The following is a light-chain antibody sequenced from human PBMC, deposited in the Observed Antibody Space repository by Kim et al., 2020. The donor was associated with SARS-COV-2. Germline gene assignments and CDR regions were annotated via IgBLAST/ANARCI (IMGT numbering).Light chain of an antibody. J-gene: IGKJ1*01. Sequence: SASVGDRFTITCRASQSISSWLAWYQQKPGQAPKLLISDASSLESGVPSRFSGSGSGTEFTLTISSLQPDDFATYHCQQYKSYSTFGQGTKVDIK. V-gene: IGKV1-5*01. CDR1: QSISSW. CDR3: QQYKSYST. CDR2: DAS.